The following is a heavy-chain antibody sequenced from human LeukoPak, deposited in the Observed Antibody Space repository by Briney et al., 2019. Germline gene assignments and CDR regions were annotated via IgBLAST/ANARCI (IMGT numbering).Heavy chain of an antibody. J-gene: IGHJ4*02. CDR3: AKDRVTYYFDTSGYPAFDS. Sequence: GGSLRLSCAASGFTFSSYGMHWVRQAPARGLEWVAFIRYDGSNKYYADSVKGRFTISRGNSKNTLYLQMNSLRVEDTAIYSCAKDRVTYYFDTSGYPAFDSWGQGTLVTVSS. CDR1: GFTFSSYG. D-gene: IGHD3-22*01. CDR2: IRYDGSNK. V-gene: IGHV3-30*02.